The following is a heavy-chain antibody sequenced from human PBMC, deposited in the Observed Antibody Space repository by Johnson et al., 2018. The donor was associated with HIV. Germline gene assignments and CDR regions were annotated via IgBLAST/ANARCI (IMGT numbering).Heavy chain of an antibody. Sequence: VQLVESGGGLVQPGRSLRLSCAASGFTFDDYAMHWVRQAPGKGLEWVSGINWNGGSTAYADSVKGRFTISRDNAKNSLYLQMNSLRAEDTALYYCARVGSSSADHWGQGTMVTVSS. D-gene: IGHD6-13*01. V-gene: IGHV3-9*01. J-gene: IGHJ3*01. CDR2: INWNGGST. CDR1: GFTFDDYA. CDR3: ARVGSSSADH.